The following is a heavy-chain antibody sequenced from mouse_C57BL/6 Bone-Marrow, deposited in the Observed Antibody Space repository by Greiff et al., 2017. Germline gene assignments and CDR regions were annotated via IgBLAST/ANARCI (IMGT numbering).Heavy chain of an antibody. Sequence: EVQRVESGGGLVKPGGSLKLSCAASGFTFSSYAMSWVRQTPEKRLEWVATISDGGSYTYYPDNVKGRFTISRDNAKNNLYLQMSQLKSEDTAMYYCARDRGNYYGSSYYFDYWGQGTTLTVSS. CDR1: GFTFSSYA. CDR3: ARDRGNYYGSSYYFDY. V-gene: IGHV5-4*01. J-gene: IGHJ2*01. CDR2: ISDGGSYT. D-gene: IGHD1-1*01.